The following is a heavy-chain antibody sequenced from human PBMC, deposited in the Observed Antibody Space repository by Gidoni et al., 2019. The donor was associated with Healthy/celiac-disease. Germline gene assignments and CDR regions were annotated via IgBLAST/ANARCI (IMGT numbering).Heavy chain of an antibody. CDR3: ARVWYGDYSTSWFDP. J-gene: IGHJ5*02. CDR1: GYTFTSYG. V-gene: IGHV1-18*01. CDR2: LSAYNGIT. D-gene: IGHD4-17*01. Sequence: QVQLVQSGAEVKKPGAAVKVSCKASGYTFTSYGISWVREAPGQGLEWMGWLSAYNGITNYAQKVQGRVSMTTDTSTSTAYMELRSLRSDVTAVSYCARVWYGDYSTSWFDPWGQGTLVTVSS.